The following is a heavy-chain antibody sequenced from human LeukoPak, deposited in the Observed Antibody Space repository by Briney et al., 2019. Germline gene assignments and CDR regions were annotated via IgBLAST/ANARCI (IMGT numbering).Heavy chain of an antibody. CDR3: ARELPFDY. CDR2: IKSDGSRT. J-gene: IGHJ4*02. Sequence: GGSQRLSCAASGFTFSNYWMHWDRQAPGKGLVWISRIKSDGSRTDYADSVKGRFTISRDNAKNTLYLQMNSLRAEDTAVYYCARELPFDYWGQGTLATVSS. V-gene: IGHV3-74*01. CDR1: GFTFSNYW. D-gene: IGHD2-15*01.